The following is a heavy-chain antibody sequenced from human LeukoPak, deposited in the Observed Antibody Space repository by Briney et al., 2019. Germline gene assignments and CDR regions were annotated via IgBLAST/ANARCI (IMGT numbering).Heavy chain of an antibody. CDR1: GFTFSSYE. CDR3: ARAGGIGY. Sequence: GGSLRLSCAASGFTFSSYEMNWVRQAPGKGPEWVSYISSSSSTIYYADSVKGRFTISRDNAKNSLYLQMNSLRAEDTAVYYCARAGGIGYWGQGTLVTVSS. D-gene: IGHD3-16*01. J-gene: IGHJ4*02. V-gene: IGHV3-48*01. CDR2: ISSSSSTI.